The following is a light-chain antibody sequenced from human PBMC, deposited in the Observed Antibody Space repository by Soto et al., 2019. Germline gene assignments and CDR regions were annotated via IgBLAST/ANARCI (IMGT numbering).Light chain of an antibody. CDR3: QQYYGSPIT. CDR1: QSVLYSSNNKNY. J-gene: IGKJ5*01. V-gene: IGKV4-1*01. Sequence: DIVMTQSPDSLAVSLGERATINCKSSQSVLYSSNNKNYLAWYQKKPGQPPKLLIYWASTRESGVPDRFSGSGSGTDFTLTISSLQAEDGAVYYCQQYYGSPITFGQGTRLEIK. CDR2: WAS.